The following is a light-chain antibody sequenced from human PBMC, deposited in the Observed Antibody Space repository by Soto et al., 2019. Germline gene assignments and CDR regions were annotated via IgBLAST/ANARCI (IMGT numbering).Light chain of an antibody. Sequence: EIVMTQSPATLSVSPGERATLSCRASQSVSSNLAWYQQKPGQAPRLLIYGASTRATGIPARFSGSGSGTEFTLTSNSLQSEDFAFYYCQQYNNWPPITFGQGTKLEIK. CDR2: GAS. CDR3: QQYNNWPPIT. CDR1: QSVSSN. J-gene: IGKJ2*01. V-gene: IGKV3-15*01.